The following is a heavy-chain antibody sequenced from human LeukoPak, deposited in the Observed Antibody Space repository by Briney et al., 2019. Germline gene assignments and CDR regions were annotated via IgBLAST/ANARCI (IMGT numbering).Heavy chain of an antibody. D-gene: IGHD5-24*01. CDR2: IYYTGST. Sequence: SETLSLTCTVSGGSVSSGSYYWSWIRQPPGKGREWIGYIYYTGSTNYNPSLKSRVSTSVDTSKNQCSLKLSSVTAADTAVYYCARGWLVAHYFDNWGQGTLVTVSS. J-gene: IGHJ4*02. CDR3: ARGWLVAHYFDN. CDR1: GGSVSSGSYY. V-gene: IGHV4-61*01.